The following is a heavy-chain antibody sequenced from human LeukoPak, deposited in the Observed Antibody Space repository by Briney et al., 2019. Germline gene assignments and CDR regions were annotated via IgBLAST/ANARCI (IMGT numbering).Heavy chain of an antibody. D-gene: IGHD2-2*03. CDR2: ISYDGSNK. CDR3: ASSGGYCSSTSCLFDY. V-gene: IGHV3-30-3*01. CDR1: GFTFSSYA. J-gene: IGHJ4*02. Sequence: PGGSLRLSCAASGFTFSSYAMHWVRQAPGKGLEWVAVISYDGSNKYYADSVKGRFTISRDNSKNTLYLQMNSLRAEDTAVYYCASSGGYCSSTSCLFDYWGQGTLVTVSS.